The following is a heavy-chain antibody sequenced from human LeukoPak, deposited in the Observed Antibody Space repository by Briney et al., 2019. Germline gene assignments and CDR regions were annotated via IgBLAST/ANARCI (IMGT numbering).Heavy chain of an antibody. Sequence: SETLSLTCTVSGGSISRYYWSWIRQPPGKGLEWIGYIYYSGSTNYNPSLRSRVTMSVDTSKNQFSLKLSSVTAADTAVYYCAKELERRYHWFDPWGQGTLVTVSS. CDR1: GGSISRYY. CDR3: AKELERRYHWFDP. J-gene: IGHJ5*02. V-gene: IGHV4-59*12. CDR2: IYYSGST. D-gene: IGHD1-1*01.